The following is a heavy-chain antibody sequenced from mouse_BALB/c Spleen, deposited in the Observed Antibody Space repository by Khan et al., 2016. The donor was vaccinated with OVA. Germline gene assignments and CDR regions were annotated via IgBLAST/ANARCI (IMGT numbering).Heavy chain of an antibody. Sequence: QVQLKQSGPEVVRPGVSVKISCKGSGYTFTDYAMHWVKQSHAKSLEWIGVISTHYGNIDYNQKFKDKATMTVDKSSNTAYIELARFTSEDPAMYYGARGRGNDRFAYWGQGTLVTVSA. CDR3: ARGRGNDRFAY. J-gene: IGHJ3*01. D-gene: IGHD2-2*01. CDR2: ISTHYGNI. CDR1: GYTFTDYA. V-gene: IGHV1S137*01.